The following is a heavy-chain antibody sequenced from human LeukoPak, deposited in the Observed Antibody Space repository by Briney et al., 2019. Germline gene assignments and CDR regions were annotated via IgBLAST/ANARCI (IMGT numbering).Heavy chain of an antibody. Sequence: PGGSLRLSCADSGFTFSGYWMNWVRQAPGKGLEWVANINHNGGEKYYVDSVKGRFTISRDNGKNSLYLQMNSLRAEDTAVYYCARYRHLGYWGQGTLVTVSS. CDR2: INHNGGEK. J-gene: IGHJ4*02. V-gene: IGHV3-7*01. CDR1: GFTFSGYW. CDR3: ARYRHLGY.